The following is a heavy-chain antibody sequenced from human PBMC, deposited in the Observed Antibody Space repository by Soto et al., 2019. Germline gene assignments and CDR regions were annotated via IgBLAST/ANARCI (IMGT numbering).Heavy chain of an antibody. J-gene: IGHJ5*02. CDR1: GFSLSTSGVG. CDR2: IYWDDDT. Sequence: SGPTLVNPTQTLTLTCTFSGFSLSTSGVGLAWIRQPPGRALEWLALIYWDDDTRYGPYLNSRLTITKDTSKNQVVLTMTNMDPVDTATYYCAHSTYGSTWGRKRNWFDPWGQGTLVTVSS. V-gene: IGHV2-5*05. CDR3: AHSTYGSTWGRKRNWFDP. D-gene: IGHD6-13*01.